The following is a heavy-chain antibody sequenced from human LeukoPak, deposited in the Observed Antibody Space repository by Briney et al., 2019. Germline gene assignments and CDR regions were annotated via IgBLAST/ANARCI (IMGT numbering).Heavy chain of an antibody. CDR3: ARDRITMVRGVNWFDP. Sequence: GGSLRLSCAASGFTFSNYWMTWVRRAPGKGLECVANIRRDGSETHYVDSVMGRFTISRDNAKNTLYLQMNSLRAEDTAVYYCARDRITMVRGVNWFDPWGQGTLVTVSS. CDR2: IRRDGSET. V-gene: IGHV3-7*01. CDR1: GFTFSNYW. J-gene: IGHJ5*02. D-gene: IGHD3-10*01.